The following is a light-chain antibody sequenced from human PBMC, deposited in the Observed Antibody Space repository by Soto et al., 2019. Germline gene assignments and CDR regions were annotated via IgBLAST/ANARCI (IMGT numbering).Light chain of an antibody. CDR2: STS. Sequence: DIQMTQSPSSLSASVGDEVTITCRASLGIGSFFAWYQQKTGKAPNLLIYSTSTLQSGVPSRFRGSRSGTDFTLTIGRLQPEDVATYYCQDYNKAHWTFGQGTMVEIK. CDR1: LGIGSF. CDR3: QDYNKAHWT. J-gene: IGKJ1*01. V-gene: IGKV1-27*01.